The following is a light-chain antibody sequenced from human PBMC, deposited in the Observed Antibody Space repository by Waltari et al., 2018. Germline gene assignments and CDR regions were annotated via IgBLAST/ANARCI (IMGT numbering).Light chain of an antibody. Sequence: DIVLTQSPDSLAVSLGQRATIKCRSSQSVLSSSTNRNYLGLYQQKPGQPPKLLISWASTREFGVPDRFSGSGSGTDFTLTISSLQAEDVALYYCQQCYTIPYTFGQGTKLELK. CDR2: WAS. V-gene: IGKV4-1*01. CDR1: QSVLSSSTNRNY. CDR3: QQCYTIPYT. J-gene: IGKJ2*01.